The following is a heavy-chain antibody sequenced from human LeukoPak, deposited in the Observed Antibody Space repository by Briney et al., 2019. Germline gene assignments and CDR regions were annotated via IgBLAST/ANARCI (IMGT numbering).Heavy chain of an antibody. CDR1: GYTFTSYY. D-gene: IGHD6-19*01. CDR2: IIPIFGTA. J-gene: IGHJ4*02. Sequence: SVKVSCKASGYTFTSYYMHWVRQAPGQGLEWMGGIIPIFGTANYAQKFQGRVTITADESTSTAYMELSSLRSEDTAVYYCAREEGVAGNAFDYWGQGTLVTVSS. CDR3: AREEGVAGNAFDY. V-gene: IGHV1-69*13.